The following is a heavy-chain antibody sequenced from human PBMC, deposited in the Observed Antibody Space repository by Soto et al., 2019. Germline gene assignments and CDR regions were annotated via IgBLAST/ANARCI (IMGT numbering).Heavy chain of an antibody. J-gene: IGHJ4*02. D-gene: IGHD3-10*02. Sequence: QLQLQESGPGLVKPSETLSLTCTVSGGSISSSSYYWGWIRQPPGKGLEWIGSISYSGSTYYNPSLKSRVTISVDTSKNQFSLKLSSVTAADTAVYYCARHDSGTMSVTPYWGQGTLVTVSS. CDR2: ISYSGST. CDR3: ARHDSGTMSVTPY. CDR1: GGSISSSSYY. V-gene: IGHV4-39*01.